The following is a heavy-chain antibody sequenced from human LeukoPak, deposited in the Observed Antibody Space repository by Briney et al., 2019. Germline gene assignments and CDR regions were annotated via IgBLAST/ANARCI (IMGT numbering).Heavy chain of an antibody. CDR2: INPNSGGT. Sequence: GASVKVSCKASGYTFTTYGITWVRQAPGQGLEWMGWINPNSGGTNYAQKFQGRVTMTRDTSISTAYMELSRLRSDDTAVYYCARGTAGGAFDIWGQGTMVTVSS. CDR1: GYTFTTYG. CDR3: ARGTAGGAFDI. V-gene: IGHV1-2*02. J-gene: IGHJ3*02. D-gene: IGHD1-1*01.